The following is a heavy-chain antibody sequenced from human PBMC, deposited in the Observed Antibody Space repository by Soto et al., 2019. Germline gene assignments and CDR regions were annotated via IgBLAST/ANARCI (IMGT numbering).Heavy chain of an antibody. J-gene: IGHJ6*02. CDR1: GGSISSYY. CDR2: IYYSGST. D-gene: IGHD6-13*01. CDR3: ASLYSSSGYDLYYGMDF. Sequence: SETLSLTCTVSGGSISSYYWSWIRQPPGKGLEWIGYIYYSGSTNYNPSLKRRVTISVDTSKNQFSLKLGSVSAADSAVYDRASLYSSSGYDLYYGMDFWGQGTTVTLYS. V-gene: IGHV4-59*01.